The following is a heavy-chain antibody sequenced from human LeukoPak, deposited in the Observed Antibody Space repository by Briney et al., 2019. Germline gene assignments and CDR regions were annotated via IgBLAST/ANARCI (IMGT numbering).Heavy chain of an antibody. D-gene: IGHD2/OR15-2a*01. CDR3: AKNHDSNTYHTDDAFDV. J-gene: IGHJ3*01. V-gene: IGHV3-23*01. Sequence: GGSLRLSCAASGFTFSTYAMNWVRQAPGKGLEWVSVISVSGFSTYYADSVKGRFTISRDNSKNTLYLQMNSLRAEDTAVYYWAKNHDSNTYHTDDAFDVWGQGTMVTVSS. CDR1: GFTFSTYA. CDR2: ISVSGFST.